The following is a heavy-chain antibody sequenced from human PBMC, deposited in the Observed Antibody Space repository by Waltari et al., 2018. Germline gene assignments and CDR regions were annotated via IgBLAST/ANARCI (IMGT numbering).Heavy chain of an antibody. J-gene: IGHJ3*01. CDR1: GGPFSSVG. D-gene: IGHD5-12*01. CDR2: IIPKPGKT. V-gene: IGHV1-69*02. CDR3: ARRVSTKGAFEV. Sequence: QVQLVQSGPEVKQPGSSVKVSCKSSGGPFSSVGLHWLRQAPGQGLEWMGNIIPKPGKTDYEQKFQGRLRITADRSTTTGYMELRSLGTEDTAIYYCARRVSTKGAFEVWGRGTLVTVSP.